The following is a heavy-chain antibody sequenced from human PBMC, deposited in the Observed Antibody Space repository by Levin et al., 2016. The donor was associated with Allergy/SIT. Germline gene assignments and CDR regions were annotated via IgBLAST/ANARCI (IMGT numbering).Heavy chain of an antibody. D-gene: IGHD2-2*01. CDR1: GFTFSSYW. V-gene: IGHV3-7*05. CDR2: IKQDGSEK. Sequence: GESLKISCAASGFTFSSYWMSWVRQAPGKGLEWVANIKQDGSEKYYVDSVKGRFTISRDNAKNSLYLQMNSLRAEDTAVYYCARDGFWIVPAAHSYYYYGMDVWGQGTTVTVSS. J-gene: IGHJ6*02. CDR3: ARDGFWIVPAAHSYYYYGMDV.